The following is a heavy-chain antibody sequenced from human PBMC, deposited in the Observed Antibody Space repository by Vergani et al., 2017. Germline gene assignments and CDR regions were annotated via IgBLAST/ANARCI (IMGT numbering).Heavy chain of an antibody. CDR3: ARVGGRGITISPPKDDDYYCMDV. Sequence: QVQLVQSGAEVKKPGSSVKVSCKASGGTFSSYAISWVPQAPGQGLEWMGRIIPIFGTANSAQKFQGRVTLTADESTSTAYMDLRSLRSEYTAVYYCARVGGRGITISPPKDDDYYCMDVWGQGTTVTVSS. CDR2: IIPIFGTA. V-gene: IGHV1-69*18. J-gene: IGHJ6*02. CDR1: GGTFSSYA. D-gene: IGHD3-3*01.